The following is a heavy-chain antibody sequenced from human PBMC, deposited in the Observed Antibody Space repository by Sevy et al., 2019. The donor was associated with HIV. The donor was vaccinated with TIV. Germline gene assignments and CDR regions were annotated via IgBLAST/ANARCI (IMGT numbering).Heavy chain of an antibody. CDR1: EFTFTNAW. CDR2: IKSKNDGGTT. CDR3: TIDAFDDETYYCHYYGMDV. V-gene: IGHV3-15*01. D-gene: IGHD3-16*01. J-gene: IGHJ6*02. Sequence: GGSLRLSCTASEFTFTNAWMSWVRQAPGKGLEWVGRIKSKNDGGTTDYAAPVKGRFTIARDDTKNTLYLQMNSLKTEDTGKYYCTIDAFDDETYYCHYYGMDVWGQGTTVTVSS.